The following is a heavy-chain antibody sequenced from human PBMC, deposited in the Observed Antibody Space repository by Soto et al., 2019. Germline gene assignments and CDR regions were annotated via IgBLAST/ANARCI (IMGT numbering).Heavy chain of an antibody. CDR2: INGDNDNT. CDR1: GQVFPNYA. V-gene: IGHV1-3*01. J-gene: IGHJ3*01. CDR3: ARDYFLDVSCGDDAFDF. Sequence: VTVSCKAAGQVFPNYAINWVRQVSLKRLEWMGWINGDNDNTKYSQNFQGRATITRDTSASTAYMELSSLRSEDTAVYYCARDYFLDVSCGDDAFDFRCPGTVLTVSS. D-gene: IGHD3-10*01.